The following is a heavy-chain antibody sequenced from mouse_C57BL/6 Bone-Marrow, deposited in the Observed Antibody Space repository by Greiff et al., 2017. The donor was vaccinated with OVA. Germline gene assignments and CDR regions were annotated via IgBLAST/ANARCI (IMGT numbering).Heavy chain of an antibody. Sequence: VQLQQPGAELVKPGASVKLSCKASGYTFTSYWMQWVKQRPGQGLEWIGEIDPSDSYTNYNQKFKGKATLTVDTSSSTAYMQLSSRTSEDSAVYYCARSGAYWGQGTTLTVSS. CDR3: ARSGAY. V-gene: IGHV1-50*01. J-gene: IGHJ2*01. D-gene: IGHD3-1*01. CDR2: IDPSDSYT. CDR1: GYTFTSYW.